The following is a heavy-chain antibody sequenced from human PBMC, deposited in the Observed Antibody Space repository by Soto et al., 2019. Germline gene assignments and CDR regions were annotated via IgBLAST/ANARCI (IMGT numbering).Heavy chain of an antibody. CDR1: GFTFSSYG. Sequence: QVQLVESGGGVVQPGRSLRLSCAASGFTFSSYGMHWVRQAPGKGLEWVAVISYDGSNKYYADSVKGRFTISRDNSKNTLYLQMNSLRAEDTAVYYCAKQRGWDPMVGSLAYYYYGMDVWGQGTTVTVSS. V-gene: IGHV3-30*18. J-gene: IGHJ6*02. D-gene: IGHD3-10*01. CDR2: ISYDGSNK. CDR3: AKQRGWDPMVGSLAYYYYGMDV.